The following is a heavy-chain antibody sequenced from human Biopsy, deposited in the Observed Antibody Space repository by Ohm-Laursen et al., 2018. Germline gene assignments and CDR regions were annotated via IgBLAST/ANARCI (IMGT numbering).Heavy chain of an antibody. V-gene: IGHV1-69*06. Sequence: SSVKVSCKAPGGTFSDYAIGWGGQAPGQGLGGRGGVIPIFGTSNHALKFQGRVTITADKSTSTAYMELNSLRSDDTAMYYCARDALLPGVGGMDVWGQGTTVTVSS. CDR3: ARDALLPGVGGMDV. CDR1: GGTFSDYA. J-gene: IGHJ6*02. D-gene: IGHD3-10*01. CDR2: VIPIFGTS.